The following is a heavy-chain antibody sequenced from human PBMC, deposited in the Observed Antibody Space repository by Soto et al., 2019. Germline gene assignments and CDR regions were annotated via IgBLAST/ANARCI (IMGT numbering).Heavy chain of an antibody. V-gene: IGHV4-30-4*01. J-gene: IGHJ4*02. Sequence: QVQLQESGPGLVKPSQTLSLTCTVSGGSISSGDYYWSWIRQPPGKGLEWIGYIYYSGSTYYSPSLKRRVTISVDASKNQFSLKLRSVTAADTAVYYCASSSYGYTFYDYWGQGTLVTVSS. CDR3: ASSSYGYTFYDY. CDR2: IYYSGST. CDR1: GGSISSGDYY. D-gene: IGHD5-18*01.